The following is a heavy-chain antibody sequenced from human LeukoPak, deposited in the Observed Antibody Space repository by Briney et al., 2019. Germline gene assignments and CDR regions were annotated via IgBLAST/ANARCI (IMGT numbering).Heavy chain of an antibody. CDR1: GGSIISDNHF. CDR3: AREVNRPTDADAFDI. CDR2: IHHSGRA. D-gene: IGHD1-26*01. V-gene: IGHV4-31*03. Sequence: PSETLSLTCTVSGGSIISDNHFWSWIRQHPGKDLEWLGYIHHSGRAFYSPSLESRLTISLDTSENQFSLKLNSVIGADTAVYYCAREVNRPTDADAFDIWGQGTMVTVSS. J-gene: IGHJ3*02.